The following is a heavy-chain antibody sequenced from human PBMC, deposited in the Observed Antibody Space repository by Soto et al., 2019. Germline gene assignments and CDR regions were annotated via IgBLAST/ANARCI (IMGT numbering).Heavy chain of an antibody. CDR2: ISWNSGSI. CDR1: GFTFDDYA. Sequence: SLRLSCAASGFTFDDYAMHWVRQAPGKGLEWVSGISWNSGSIGYADSVKGRFTISRDNAKNSLYLQMNSLRAEDTALYYCAKDRVAARKIPDYWGQGTLVTVSS. V-gene: IGHV3-9*01. D-gene: IGHD6-6*01. CDR3: AKDRVAARKIPDY. J-gene: IGHJ4*02.